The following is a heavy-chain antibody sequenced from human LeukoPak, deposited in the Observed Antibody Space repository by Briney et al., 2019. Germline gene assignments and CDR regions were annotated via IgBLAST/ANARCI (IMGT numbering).Heavy chain of an antibody. D-gene: IGHD2-2*01. CDR3: ARGFTSWPQGPYHFDY. CDR1: GFTFSDYA. V-gene: IGHV3-30*02. J-gene: IGHJ4*02. Sequence: GGTLRLSCAVSGFTFSDYAMHWVRQAPGKGLEWVASRQSNGNEKYSSDSLKGRFTISRDNSKNTLYLQMNTLRPEDTAVFYCARGFTSWPQGPYHFDYWGQGILITVSS. CDR2: RQSNGNEK.